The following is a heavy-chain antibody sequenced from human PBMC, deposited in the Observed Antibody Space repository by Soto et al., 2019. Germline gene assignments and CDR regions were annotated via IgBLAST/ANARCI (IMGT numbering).Heavy chain of an antibody. V-gene: IGHV1-8*01. D-gene: IGHD3-10*01. CDR3: AKDHYGSAIYGMDV. J-gene: IGHJ6*02. CDR1: GYTFTSYD. Sequence: GASVKVSSKAPGYTFTSYDINWVRQATGQGLEWMGWMNPNSGNTGYAQKFQGRVTMTRNTSISTAYMELSSLRPEDTALYYCAKDHYGSAIYGMDVWGQGTTVTVSS. CDR2: MNPNSGNT.